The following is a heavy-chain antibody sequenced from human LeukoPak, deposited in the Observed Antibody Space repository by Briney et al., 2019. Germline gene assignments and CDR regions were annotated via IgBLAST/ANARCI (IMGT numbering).Heavy chain of an antibody. J-gene: IGHJ4*02. V-gene: IGHV3-21*01. CDR3: ARDLLISYYYDSSGYHALGY. CDR1: GFTFSSYS. CDR2: ISSSSNSI. D-gene: IGHD3-22*01. Sequence: PGGSLRLSCAASGFTFSSYSMNWVRQAPGKGLEWVSSISSSSNSIYYADSVKGRFTISRDNAKKSLYLQMNSLRAEDTAMYYCARDLLISYYYDSSGYHALGYWGQGTLVTVSS.